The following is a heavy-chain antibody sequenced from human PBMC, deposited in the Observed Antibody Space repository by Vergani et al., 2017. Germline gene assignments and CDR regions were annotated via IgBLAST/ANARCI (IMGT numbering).Heavy chain of an antibody. CDR3: ARVVYDSSGYYDY. V-gene: IGHV3-74*01. CDR2: INSDGSST. Sequence: EVQLVESGGGLIHPGGSLRLSCEGSGFSFSGYWMHWVRQSPEKGLVWVSRINSDGSSTSYADSVKGRFTISRDNAKNTLYLQMNSLRAEDTAVYYCARVVYDSSGYYDYWGQGTLVTVSS. D-gene: IGHD3-22*01. J-gene: IGHJ4*02. CDR1: GFSFSGYW.